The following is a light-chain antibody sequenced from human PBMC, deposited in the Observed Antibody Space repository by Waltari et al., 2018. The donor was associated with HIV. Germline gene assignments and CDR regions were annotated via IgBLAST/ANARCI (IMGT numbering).Light chain of an antibody. V-gene: IGLV1-40*01. CDR1: RTNIGAGYD. CDR2: RNF. CDR3: QSYDTSLGGWV. Sequence: QSVLTQPPSVSGAPGQRVTISCTGSRTNIGAGYDVHWYQQLPGTAPKLLIFRNFNRPSGVPDRFSGSKSGTSASLAITGLQAEDEADFYCQSYDTSLGGWVFGGVTKLTVL. J-gene: IGLJ3*02.